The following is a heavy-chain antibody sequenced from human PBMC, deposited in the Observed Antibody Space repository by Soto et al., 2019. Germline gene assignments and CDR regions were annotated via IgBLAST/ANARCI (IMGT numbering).Heavy chain of an antibody. CDR2: ISYDGSNK. V-gene: IGHV3-30*18. Sequence: QVQLVESGGGVVQPGRSLRLSCAASGFTFSSYGMHWVRQAPGKGLEWVAVISYDGSNKYYADSVKGRFTISRDNSKTTRYLQMNSLRAEDTAVYYCAKGLDGYNLDYWGQGTLVTVSS. CDR3: AKGLDGYNLDY. J-gene: IGHJ4*02. D-gene: IGHD5-12*01. CDR1: GFTFSSYG.